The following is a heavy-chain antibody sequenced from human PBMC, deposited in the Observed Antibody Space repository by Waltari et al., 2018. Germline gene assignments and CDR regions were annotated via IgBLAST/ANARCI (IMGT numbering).Heavy chain of an antibody. Sequence: EEQLVESGGGLVQPGDYLRLSCAASGFTFSSFWMNWVRQAPGKGLEWFSASIGSGGSTYYADSVKGRFTISRDNSKNTLYLQMNSLRAEDTAVYYCANGDMIAVAHHDAFDIWGQGTMVTVSS. D-gene: IGHD6-19*01. V-gene: IGHV3-23*04. CDR2: SIGSGGST. CDR1: GFTFSSFW. CDR3: ANGDMIAVAHHDAFDI. J-gene: IGHJ3*02.